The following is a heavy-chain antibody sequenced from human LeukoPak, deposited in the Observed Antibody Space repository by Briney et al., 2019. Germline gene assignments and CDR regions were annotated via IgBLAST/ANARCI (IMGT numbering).Heavy chain of an antibody. V-gene: IGHV3-73*01. CDR2: IRSKANNYAT. CDR1: GFTLSGSA. CDR3: ARRDDFWSGSRDGFDI. J-gene: IGHJ3*02. D-gene: IGHD3-3*01. Sequence: PGGSLRLPCAASGFTLSGSAVHWVRQASGKGLEWVGRIRSKANNYATAFAASVKGRFTIPRYDSKNTAYLQMNRLKTEDTAIYYCARRDDFWSGSRDGFDIWGRGTMVTVSS.